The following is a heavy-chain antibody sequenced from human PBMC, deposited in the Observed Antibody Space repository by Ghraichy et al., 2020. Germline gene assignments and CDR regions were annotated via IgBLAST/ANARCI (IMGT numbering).Heavy chain of an antibody. J-gene: IGHJ3*01. CDR2: ISYSGTT. V-gene: IGHV4-39*01. D-gene: IGHD2-15*01. Sequence: SQTLSLTCTVSCGSLRSNDYYWAWVRQAPGKGLEWIGSISYSGTTFFNPSLRSRVTKSVDTSKSQFSLNLHSVTATDTAIYDLARRCTGSSCQRGAFDFWGQGTMVTVSS. CDR3: ARRCTGSSCQRGAFDF. CDR1: CGSLRSNDYY.